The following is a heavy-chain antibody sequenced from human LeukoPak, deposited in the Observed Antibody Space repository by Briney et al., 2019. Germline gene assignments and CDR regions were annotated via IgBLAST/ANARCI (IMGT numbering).Heavy chain of an antibody. CDR3: ARDWGLTNIRSGWCYFDY. Sequence: ASVKVSCKASGYTFTSYYMHWVRQAPGQGLEWMGIINISGGSTSYAQKFQGRVTMTRDTSTSTVYMELSSLRSEDTAVYYCARDWGLTNIRSGWCYFDYWGQGTLVTVSS. CDR2: INISGGST. V-gene: IGHV1-46*01. D-gene: IGHD6-19*01. J-gene: IGHJ4*02. CDR1: GYTFTSYY.